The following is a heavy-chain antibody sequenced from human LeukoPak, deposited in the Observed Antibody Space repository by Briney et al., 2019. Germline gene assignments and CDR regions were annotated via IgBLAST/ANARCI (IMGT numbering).Heavy chain of an antibody. V-gene: IGHV3-23*01. CDR2: VGGTGTGT. Sequence: GGSLRLSCATPGFIFSSYAMTWVRKAPGKGLEWVSTVGGTGTGTYYADSVKGRFTISRDNSKNTLYLQMNNLRGDDTAEYYCAKGGRSGSFDYWGQETLVTVSS. CDR1: GFIFSSYA. D-gene: IGHD1-26*01. CDR3: AKGGRSGSFDY. J-gene: IGHJ4*02.